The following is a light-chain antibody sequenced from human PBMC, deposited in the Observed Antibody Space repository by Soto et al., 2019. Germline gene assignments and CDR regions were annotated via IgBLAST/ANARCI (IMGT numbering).Light chain of an antibody. CDR3: QHSTSFSPYT. Sequence: DIQMTQSTSTLSASVGDRVTITCRASQSISGWLAWYQQKPGKAPKLLIYKASSLESGIPSRFSGSESGTQFTPALSSLQPDDFATYYCQHSTSFSPYTFGQGTKLEI. CDR2: KAS. J-gene: IGKJ2*01. V-gene: IGKV1-5*03. CDR1: QSISGW.